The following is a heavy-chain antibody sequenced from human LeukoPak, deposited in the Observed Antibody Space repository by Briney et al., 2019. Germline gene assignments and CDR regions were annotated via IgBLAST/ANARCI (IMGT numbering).Heavy chain of an antibody. CDR1: GFNLSSFA. V-gene: IGHV3-23*05. J-gene: IGHJ5*02. D-gene: IGHD6-19*01. Sequence: GGSLRLSCVASGFNLSSFAMSWVRQAPGKGLEWVSAITSSGSTDYTYYADSVKGRFTISRDNSKNTLYLEMNSLRAEDTAVYYCAKPPHGSGWYTDNWFDPWGQGTRVTVSS. CDR2: ITSSGSTDYT. CDR3: AKPPHGSGWYTDNWFDP.